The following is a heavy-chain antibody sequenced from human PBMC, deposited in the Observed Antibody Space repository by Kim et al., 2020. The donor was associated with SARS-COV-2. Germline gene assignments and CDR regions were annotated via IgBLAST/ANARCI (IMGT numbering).Heavy chain of an antibody. D-gene: IGHD5-12*01. CDR2: IYHSGST. J-gene: IGHJ6*02. CDR3: ARVGSGYRPSFGMDV. CDR1: GGSISSSNW. V-gene: IGHV4-4*02. Sequence: SETLSLTCAVSGGSISSSNWWSWVRQPPGKGLEWIGEIYHSGSTNYNPSLKSRVTISVDKSKNQFSLKLSSVTAADTAVYYCARVGSGYRPSFGMDVWGQGTTVTVSS.